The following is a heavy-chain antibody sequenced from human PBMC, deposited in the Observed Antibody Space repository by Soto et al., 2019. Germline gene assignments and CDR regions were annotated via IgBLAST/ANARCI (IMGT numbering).Heavy chain of an antibody. CDR1: GFTFSSYA. J-gene: IGHJ6*03. CDR3: AKDGSSTSYYYYMDV. CDR2: ISGSGCST. Sequence: PGGSLRLSCAASGFTFSSYAMSWVRQAPGKGLEWVSAISGSGCSTYYADTVKGRFTISRDNSKNTLYLQMNSLRAEDTAVYYCAKDGSSTSYYYYMDVWGKGTTVTVSS. V-gene: IGHV3-23*01. D-gene: IGHD2-2*01.